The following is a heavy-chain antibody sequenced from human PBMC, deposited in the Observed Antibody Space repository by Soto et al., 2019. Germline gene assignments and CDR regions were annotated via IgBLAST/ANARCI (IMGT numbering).Heavy chain of an antibody. CDR1: GGSISSGDYY. CDR3: ARGYDKAEYYFDY. Sequence: QVQLQESGPGLVKPSQTLSLTCTVSGGSISSGDYYWSWIHQPPGKGLEWIGYINYSGSTYYNPSLKSRVTISVDTSKNQCSLKLSSVTAADTAVYYCARGYDKAEYYFDYWGQGTLVTVSS. V-gene: IGHV4-30-4*01. J-gene: IGHJ4*02. D-gene: IGHD3-3*01. CDR2: INYSGST.